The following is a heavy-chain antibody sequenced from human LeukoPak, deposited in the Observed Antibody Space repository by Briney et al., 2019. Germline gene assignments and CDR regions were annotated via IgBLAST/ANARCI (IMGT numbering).Heavy chain of an antibody. CDR2: ISYDGGDK. Sequence: HTGGSLRLSCAASGFTFSDYGMHWVRQAPGKGLEWVAVISYDGGDKHYGDSVKGRFTISRDNSENMLYLQMNSLRVEDTALYYCAKQWDHGGLADCWGQGTLVTVSS. D-gene: IGHD4-23*01. CDR1: GFTFSDYG. CDR3: AKQWDHGGLADC. J-gene: IGHJ4*02. V-gene: IGHV3-30*18.